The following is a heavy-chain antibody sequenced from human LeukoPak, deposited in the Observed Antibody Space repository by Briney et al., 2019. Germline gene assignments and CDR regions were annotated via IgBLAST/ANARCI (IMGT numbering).Heavy chain of an antibody. V-gene: IGHV3-30*02. CDR1: GFTFSSNG. CDR3: AKDIGSYYDY. D-gene: IGHD3-10*01. Sequence: GGSLRLSCVASGFTFSSNGMHWVRQAPGKGLEWVTFIQYDGSKKYYADSVKGRFTISRDNSKNSLYLEMNSLRAEDTAVYYCAKDIGSYYDYWGQGILVTVSS. J-gene: IGHJ4*02. CDR2: IQYDGSKK.